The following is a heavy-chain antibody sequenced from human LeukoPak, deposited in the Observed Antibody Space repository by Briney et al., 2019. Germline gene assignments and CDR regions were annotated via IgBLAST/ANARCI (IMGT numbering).Heavy chain of an antibody. J-gene: IGHJ4*02. V-gene: IGHV1-18*01. Sequence: ASVTVSCKASGGTFSSYAISWVRQAPGQGLEWMGWISAYNGNTNYAQKLQGRVTMTTDTSTSTAYMELRSLRSDDTAVYYCASGWYGDDYWGQGTLVTVSS. CDR3: ASGWYGDDY. D-gene: IGHD6-19*01. CDR1: GGTFSSYA. CDR2: ISAYNGNT.